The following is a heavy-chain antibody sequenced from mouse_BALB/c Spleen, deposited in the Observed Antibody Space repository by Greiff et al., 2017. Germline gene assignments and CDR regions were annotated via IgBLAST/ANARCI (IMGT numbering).Heavy chain of an antibody. V-gene: IGHV5-6-4*01. CDR1: GFTFSSYT. Sequence: EVMLVESGGGLVKPGGSLKLSCAASGFTFSSYTMSWVRQTPEKRLEWVATISSGGSYTYYPDSVKGRFTISRDNAKNTLYLQMSSLKSEDTAMYYCTRDPTMITTGWYFDVWGAGTTVTVSS. D-gene: IGHD2-4*01. CDR2: ISSGGSYT. J-gene: IGHJ1*01. CDR3: TRDPTMITTGWYFDV.